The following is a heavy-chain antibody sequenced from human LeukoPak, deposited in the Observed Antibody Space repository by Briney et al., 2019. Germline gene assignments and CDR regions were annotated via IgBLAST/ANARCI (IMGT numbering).Heavy chain of an antibody. V-gene: IGHV3-21*01. Sequence: GGSLRLSCAASGFTFSSYNMNWVRQTPGQGLEWVSSITSGSSHIYYADSVKGRFTISRDNSKNTLYLQMNSLRAEDTAVYYCANLDSSGYSVFDYWGQGTLVTVSS. CDR3: ANLDSSGYSVFDY. D-gene: IGHD3-22*01. CDR1: GFTFSSYN. J-gene: IGHJ4*02. CDR2: ITSGSSHI.